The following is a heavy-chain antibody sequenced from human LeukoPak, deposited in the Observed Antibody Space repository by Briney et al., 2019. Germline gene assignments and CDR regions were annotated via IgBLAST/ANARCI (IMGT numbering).Heavy chain of an antibody. J-gene: IGHJ4*02. CDR3: AKANYSGSYYFDS. Sequence: PGGSLRLSCAASGLTFSRSAMNWVRQAPGKGLEWVSSFSASGGTTYYADSVKGRFTISRDNSKNTLSVQMNSLRAEDTAVYYCAKANYSGSYYFDSWGQGTLVTVSS. CDR1: GLTFSRSA. D-gene: IGHD1-26*01. V-gene: IGHV3-23*01. CDR2: FSASGGTT.